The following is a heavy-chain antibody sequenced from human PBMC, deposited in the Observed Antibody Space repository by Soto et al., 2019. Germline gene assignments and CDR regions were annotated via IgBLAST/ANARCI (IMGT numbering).Heavy chain of an antibody. V-gene: IGHV4-59*01. D-gene: IGHD2-2*01. J-gene: IGHJ6*02. CDR2: IYYSGST. Sequence: SETLSLTCTVSGGSISSYYWSWIRQPPGKGLEWIGYIYYSGSTNYNPSLKSRVTISVDTSKNQFSLKLSSVTAADTAVYYCARLGLVPAAIPYYYCYGMDVWGQGTTVTVSS. CDR1: GGSISSYY. CDR3: ARLGLVPAAIPYYYCYGMDV.